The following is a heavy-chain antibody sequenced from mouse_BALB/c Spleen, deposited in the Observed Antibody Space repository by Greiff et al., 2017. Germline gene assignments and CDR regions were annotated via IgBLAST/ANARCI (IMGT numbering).Heavy chain of an antibody. D-gene: IGHD2-10*01. CDR3: ARDQAYYGNPCAY. J-gene: IGHJ3*01. CDR2: ISDGGSYT. V-gene: IGHV5-4*02. Sequence: EVKVVESGGGLVKPGGSLKLSCAASGFTFSDYYMSWVRQTPEKRLEWVATISDGGSYTYYPDSVKGRFTISRDNAKNNLYLQMSSLKSEDTAMYYCARDQAYYGNPCAYWGQGTLVTVSA. CDR1: GFTFSDYY.